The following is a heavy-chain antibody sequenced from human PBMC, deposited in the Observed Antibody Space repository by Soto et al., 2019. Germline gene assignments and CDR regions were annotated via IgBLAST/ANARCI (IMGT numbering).Heavy chain of an antibody. D-gene: IGHD3-22*01. J-gene: IGHJ1*01. Sequence: SETLSLTCTVSGGSISSGDYYWGWIRQPPGKGLEWIGYIYYSGSTNYNPSLKSRVTISVDTSKNQFSLKLSSVTAADTAVYYCARGPSAYYYDSSGYYKVRRYFQHWGQGTLVTVSS. CDR2: IYYSGST. CDR1: GGSISSGDYY. CDR3: ARGPSAYYYDSSGYYKVRRYFQH. V-gene: IGHV4-61*08.